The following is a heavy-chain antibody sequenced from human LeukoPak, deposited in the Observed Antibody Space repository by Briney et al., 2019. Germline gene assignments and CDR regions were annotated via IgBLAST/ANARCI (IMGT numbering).Heavy chain of an antibody. Sequence: SETLSLTCAVYGGSFSGYYWSWIRQPPGKGLEWIGEINHSGSTNYNPSLKSRVTMSVDTSKNQFSLKLSSVTAADTAVYYCARHVRPYSSSWYLDYWAQGILVTVSS. V-gene: IGHV4-34*01. CDR2: INHSGST. J-gene: IGHJ4*02. D-gene: IGHD6-13*01. CDR1: GGSFSGYY. CDR3: ARHVRPYSSSWYLDY.